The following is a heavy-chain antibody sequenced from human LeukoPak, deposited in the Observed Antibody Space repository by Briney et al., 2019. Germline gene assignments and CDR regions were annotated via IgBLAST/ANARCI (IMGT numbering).Heavy chain of an antibody. CDR3: ARASLSTRPIDY. V-gene: IGHV3-48*04. CDR2: ITISSSTI. CDR1: GFTFSSYS. Sequence: GGSLRLSCATSGFTFSSYSMNWVRQAPGKGLEWVSYITISSSTIYYADSVKGRFTISRDNAKNSVYLQMNSLRAEDTAVYYCARASLSTRPIDYWGQGTLSPSPQ. J-gene: IGHJ4*02.